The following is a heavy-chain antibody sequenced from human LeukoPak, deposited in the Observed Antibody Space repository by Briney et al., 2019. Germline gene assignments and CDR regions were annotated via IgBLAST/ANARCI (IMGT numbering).Heavy chain of an antibody. Sequence: GGSLRLSCTTSGFTSSRYSMNWVRQAPGKGLEWISYISSSSSNIQYADSVKGRFTISRDNARNSLYLQMNSLRAEDTAVYYCAKDPFAIAVAEIDYWGQGTLVTVSS. J-gene: IGHJ4*02. V-gene: IGHV3-48*04. D-gene: IGHD6-19*01. CDR2: ISSSSSNI. CDR3: AKDPFAIAVAEIDY. CDR1: GFTSSRYS.